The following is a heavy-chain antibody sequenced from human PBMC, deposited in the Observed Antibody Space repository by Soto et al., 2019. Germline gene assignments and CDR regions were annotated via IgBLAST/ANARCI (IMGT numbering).Heavy chain of an antibody. V-gene: IGHV1-46*03. J-gene: IGHJ6*03. Sequence: QVQLVQSGAEVKKPGASVTVSCKASGYTFTSYYIHWVRQAPGQGLEWMGIINPSGGSTSYAQKFQGRVTITRDTSTSTVYMEVSGLRSEDTAVYFCARDQEPSTLYYDYYYMDVWGKGTTVTVSS. CDR1: GYTFTSYY. CDR2: INPSGGST. CDR3: ARDQEPSTLYYDYYYMDV.